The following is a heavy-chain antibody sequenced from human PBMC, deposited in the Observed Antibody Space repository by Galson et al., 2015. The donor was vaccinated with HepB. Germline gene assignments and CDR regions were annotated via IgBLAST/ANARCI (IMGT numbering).Heavy chain of an antibody. J-gene: IGHJ6*02. D-gene: IGHD2-2*01. CDR3: AREQHSTSWYLTPSYGMDV. Sequence: SLRLSCAASGFTFSGYSMNWVRQAPGKGLEWVSYISSSSSTIYYADSVKGRFTISRDNVKNSLYLHMNSLRDEDTAVFYCAREQHSTSWYLTPSYGMDVWGQGTTVTVSS. CDR2: ISSSSSTI. V-gene: IGHV3-48*02. CDR1: GFTFSGYS.